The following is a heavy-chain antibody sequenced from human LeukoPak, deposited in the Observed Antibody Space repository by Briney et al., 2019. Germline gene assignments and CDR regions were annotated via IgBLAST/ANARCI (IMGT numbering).Heavy chain of an antibody. CDR3: ARIYNSSQWLAPGDH. V-gene: IGHV4-59*01. D-gene: IGHD6-19*01. CDR1: DGSMSNYY. Sequence: SETLSLTCTVPDGSMSNYYWSWIRQPPGKGLEWIGHIYYSGSTTYNPSLKSRVTMSVDTSKNQFSLKLRSVTAADTPLYYCARIYNSSQWLAPGDHWGEGTLVTVSS. J-gene: IGHJ4*02. CDR2: IYYSGST.